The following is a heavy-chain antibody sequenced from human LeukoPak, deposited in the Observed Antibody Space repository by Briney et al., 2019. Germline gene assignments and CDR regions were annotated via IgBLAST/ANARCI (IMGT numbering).Heavy chain of an antibody. Sequence: GGSLRLSCAASGFTFSSYWMSWVRQAPGKGLEWVSAISGSGGSTYYADSVKGRFTISRDNSKNTLYLQMNSLRAEDTAVYYCAKKSGYSSGWDIYYYYYMDVWGKGTTVTVSS. CDR2: ISGSGGST. CDR1: GFTFSSYW. V-gene: IGHV3-23*01. CDR3: AKKSGYSSGWDIYYYYYMDV. J-gene: IGHJ6*03. D-gene: IGHD6-19*01.